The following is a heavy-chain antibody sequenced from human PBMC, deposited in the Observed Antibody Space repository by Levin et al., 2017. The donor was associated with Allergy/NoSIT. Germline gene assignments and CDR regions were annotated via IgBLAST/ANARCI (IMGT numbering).Heavy chain of an antibody. V-gene: IGHV1-8*01. CDR1: GYTFTSYD. Sequence: PGASVKVSCKASGYTFTSYDINWVRQATGQGLEWMGWMNPNSGNTGYAQKFQGRVTMTRNTSISTAYMELSSLRSEDTAVYYCARVVSIQGGLNWFDPWGQGTLVTVSS. D-gene: IGHD4-11*01. J-gene: IGHJ5*02. CDR3: ARVVSIQGGLNWFDP. CDR2: MNPNSGNT.